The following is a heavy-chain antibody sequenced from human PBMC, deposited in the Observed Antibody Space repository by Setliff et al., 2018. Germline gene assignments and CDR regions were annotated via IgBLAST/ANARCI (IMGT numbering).Heavy chain of an antibody. V-gene: IGHV1-8*02. J-gene: IGHJ4*02. CDR2: MNPNSGNT. CDR3: ARMAGWESAPRFITIFGVVNY. Sequence: GASVKVSCKASGGTFSSYAISWVRQAPGQGLEWMGWMNPNSGNTGYAQKFQGRVTMTRNTSISTAYMDLSSLRFEDTAVYYCARMAGWESAPRFITIFGVVNYWGQGTLVTVS. CDR1: GGTFSSYA. D-gene: IGHD3-3*01.